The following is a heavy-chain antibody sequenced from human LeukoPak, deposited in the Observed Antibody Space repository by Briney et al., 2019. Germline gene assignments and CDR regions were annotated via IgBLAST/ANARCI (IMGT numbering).Heavy chain of an antibody. CDR2: IYSGGST. Sequence: GGSLRLSCAATGFIVSSNYMSWVRQAPGKGLERVTVIYSGGSTYYADSVKGRFTISRDNSKNTLYLQMNSLRAEDTAVYYCARLTGIAVAGTLDYWGQGTLVTVSS. CDR1: GFIVSSNY. J-gene: IGHJ4*02. D-gene: IGHD6-19*01. CDR3: ARLTGIAVAGTLDY. V-gene: IGHV3-66*01.